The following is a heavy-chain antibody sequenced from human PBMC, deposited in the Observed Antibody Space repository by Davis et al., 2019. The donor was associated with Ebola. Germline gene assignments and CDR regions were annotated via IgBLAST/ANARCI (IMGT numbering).Heavy chain of an antibody. CDR2: IYDHST. J-gene: IGHJ4*02. V-gene: IGHV3-53*05. CDR3: ATTQWLREFDN. Sequence: GESLKISCAASGFTISSNHMSWLRQAAEKGLEWVSVIYDHSTAYADSVRGRFIISRDKSNNTLYLEMNSLRVDDTAVYYCATTQWLREFDNWGQGTLVTVPS. CDR1: GFTISSNH. D-gene: IGHD6-19*01.